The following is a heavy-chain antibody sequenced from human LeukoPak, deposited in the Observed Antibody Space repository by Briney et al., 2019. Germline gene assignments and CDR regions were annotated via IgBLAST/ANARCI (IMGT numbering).Heavy chain of an antibody. Sequence: PSETLTLTCTVSGGSISSYYWSWIRQPPGKGLEWMGYIYYSGSNNYNPYLKSRVTISVDTSKNQFSLKLSSVTAADTAVYYCARYPGIAARNGINDAVDIWGQGTMVTVSS. D-gene: IGHD6-6*01. J-gene: IGHJ3*02. CDR2: IYYSGSN. CDR3: ARYPGIAARNGINDAVDI. CDR1: GGSISSYY. V-gene: IGHV4-59*01.